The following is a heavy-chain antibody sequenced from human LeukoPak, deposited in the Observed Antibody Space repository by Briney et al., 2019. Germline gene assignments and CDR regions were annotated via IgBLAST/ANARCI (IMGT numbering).Heavy chain of an antibody. CDR3: ARDTLGEGEDANYAVYYFDY. V-gene: IGHV3-7*01. Sequence: GGSLRLSCAASGFTFSTYRMSWVRQAPGKGLEWVANIKQDGNEKYYADSVKGRFTISRDNGKNSLDLQMNSLRADDTAVYYCARDTLGEGEDANYAVYYFDYWGQGTVVTVSS. D-gene: IGHD4/OR15-4a*01. CDR1: GFTFSTYR. CDR2: IKQDGNEK. J-gene: IGHJ4*02.